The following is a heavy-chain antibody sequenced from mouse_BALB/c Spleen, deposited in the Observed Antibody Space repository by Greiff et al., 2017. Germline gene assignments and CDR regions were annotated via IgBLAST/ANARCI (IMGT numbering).Heavy chain of an antibody. V-gene: IGHV1-31*01. CDR1: GYSFTGYY. Sequence: VQLQQSGPELVKPGASVKISCKASGYSFTGYYMHWVKQSHVKSLEWIGRINPYNGATSYNQNFKDKASLTVDKSSSTAYMELHSLTSEDSAVYYCARRFITTATWYFDVWGAGTTVTVSS. J-gene: IGHJ1*01. CDR2: INPYNGAT. D-gene: IGHD1-2*01. CDR3: ARRFITTATWYFDV.